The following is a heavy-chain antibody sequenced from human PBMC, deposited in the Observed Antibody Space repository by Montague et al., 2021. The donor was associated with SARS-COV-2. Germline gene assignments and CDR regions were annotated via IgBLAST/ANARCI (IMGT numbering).Heavy chain of an antibody. CDR1: GRSISSYY. V-gene: IGHV4-59*01. J-gene: IGHJ6*02. CDR2: IYYSGST. Sequence: SETLSLTCTVYGRSISSYYWSWIRQPPGRGLEWIGYIYYSGSTNYNPSLKSRVAISVDTSKNQFSLKLSSVTAADTAMYYCARDSDYYDSSAGYYYGMDVWGQGTTVTVSS. CDR3: ARDSDYYDSSAGYYYGMDV. D-gene: IGHD3-22*01.